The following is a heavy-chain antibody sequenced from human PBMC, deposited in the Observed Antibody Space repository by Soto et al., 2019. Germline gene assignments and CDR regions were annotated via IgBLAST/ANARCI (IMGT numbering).Heavy chain of an antibody. D-gene: IGHD2-21*02. J-gene: IGHJ5*02. CDR3: ARDQGVVVTADNWFDP. CDR2: IFSSGST. CDR1: GGSITDYS. V-gene: IGHV4-4*07. Sequence: SETLSLTCTVSGGSITDYSWVWIRQPAGKGLEWIGCIFSSGSTNYNPSPKGRITMSLDTSKNQFSLKLNSATATDTAVYFCARDQGVVVTADNWFDPWGQGILVTVSS.